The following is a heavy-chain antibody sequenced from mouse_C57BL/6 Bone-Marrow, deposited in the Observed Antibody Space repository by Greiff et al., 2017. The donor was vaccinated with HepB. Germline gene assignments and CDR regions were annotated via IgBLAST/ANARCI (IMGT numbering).Heavy chain of an antibody. CDR1: GFSLTSYG. Sequence: QVQLKESGPGLVQPSQSLSITCTVSGFSLTSYGVHWVRQSPGKGLEWLGVIWSGGSTDYNAAFISRLSISKDNSKSQVFFKMNSLQADDTAIYYCARIITTVPYYYAMDYWGQGTSVTVSS. CDR3: ARIITTVPYYYAMDY. V-gene: IGHV2-2*01. D-gene: IGHD1-1*01. J-gene: IGHJ4*01. CDR2: IWSGGST.